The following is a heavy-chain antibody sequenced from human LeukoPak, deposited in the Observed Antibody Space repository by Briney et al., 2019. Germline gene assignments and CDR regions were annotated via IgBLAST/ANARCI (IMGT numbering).Heavy chain of an antibody. Sequence: SETLSLTCTVSGGSISSYYWSWIRQPPGKGLEWIGYIYYSGSTNYNPSLKSRVTISVDTSKNQFSLKMRSVTAADTAVYYCARGLNYYDSSGPDWFDPWGQGTLVTVSS. V-gene: IGHV4-59*01. CDR3: ARGLNYYDSSGPDWFDP. J-gene: IGHJ5*02. CDR2: IYYSGST. CDR1: GGSISSYY. D-gene: IGHD3-22*01.